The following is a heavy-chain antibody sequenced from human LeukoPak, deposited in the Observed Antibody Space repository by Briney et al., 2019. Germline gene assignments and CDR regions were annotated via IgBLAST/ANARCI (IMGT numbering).Heavy chain of an antibody. Sequence: PSETLSLTCTVSGASISSHYWSWIRQPPGKGLEWIGYIYYSGSTNYNPSLRSRVTIAIDTSKKQFSLKLSSVAAADTAVYYCARVSSGTILGYYYYMDVWGKGTTVTVSS. CDR2: IYYSGST. J-gene: IGHJ6*03. V-gene: IGHV4-59*11. D-gene: IGHD3-3*01. CDR1: GASISSHY. CDR3: ARVSSGTILGYYYYMDV.